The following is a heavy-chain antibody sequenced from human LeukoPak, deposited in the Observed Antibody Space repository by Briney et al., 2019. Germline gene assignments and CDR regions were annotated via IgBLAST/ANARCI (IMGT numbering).Heavy chain of an antibody. D-gene: IGHD3-10*01. CDR1: GFTFSIYW. Sequence: GGSLRLSCTASGFTFSIYWMSWVRQAPGKGLEWVANIKQDGSENYYVDSVKGRFTISRDNAKNSLYLQMSSLRAEDTAVYYCARDRGSGTYLLDYFDYWGQGTLVTVSS. J-gene: IGHJ4*02. CDR3: ARDRGSGTYLLDYFDY. V-gene: IGHV3-7*01. CDR2: IKQDGSEN.